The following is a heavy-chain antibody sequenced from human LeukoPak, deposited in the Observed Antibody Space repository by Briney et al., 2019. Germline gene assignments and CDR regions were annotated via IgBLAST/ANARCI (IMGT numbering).Heavy chain of an antibody. V-gene: IGHV3-30*02. J-gene: IGHJ4*02. CDR1: GFTFSSYG. CDR3: AKDQITMVRGVPDY. CDR2: IRYDGSNK. D-gene: IGHD3-10*01. Sequence: GGSLRLSCAASGFTFSSYGMHWVRQAPGKGLEWVAFIRYDGSNKYYADSVKGRFTISRDNSKNTLCLQMNSLRAEDTAVYYCAKDQITMVRGVPDYWGQGTLVTVSS.